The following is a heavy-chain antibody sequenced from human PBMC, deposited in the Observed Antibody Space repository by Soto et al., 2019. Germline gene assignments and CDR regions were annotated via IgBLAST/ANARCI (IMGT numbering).Heavy chain of an antibody. Sequence: TLSLTCTVSGGSISSGGYSWSWIRQHPGKDLEWIGYVYYSGSTSYNPSLKSRVTISVDTSKKQFSLTLSSVTAADTAVYYCARDFGSGSNYYGMDVWGQGTTVTVSS. J-gene: IGHJ6*02. CDR2: VYYSGST. V-gene: IGHV4-31*03. CDR1: GGSISSGGYS. CDR3: ARDFGSGSNYYGMDV. D-gene: IGHD3-10*01.